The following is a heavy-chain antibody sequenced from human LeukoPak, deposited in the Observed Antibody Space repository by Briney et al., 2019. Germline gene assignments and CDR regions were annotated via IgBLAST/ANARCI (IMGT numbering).Heavy chain of an antibody. Sequence: PSETLSLTCTVSGGSINSDYWSWIRQPPGKGLEWIGYIYYSGSSSYNPSLKSRVTISVDTSKNQFSLKLNSVTAADTAVYYCARRGSSWFHIDYWGQGTLVTVSS. CDR3: ARRGSSWFHIDY. V-gene: IGHV4-59*08. J-gene: IGHJ4*02. D-gene: IGHD6-13*01. CDR1: GGSINSDY. CDR2: IYYSGSS.